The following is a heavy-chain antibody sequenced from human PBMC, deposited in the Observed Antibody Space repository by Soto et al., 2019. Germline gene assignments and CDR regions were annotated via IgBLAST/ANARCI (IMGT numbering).Heavy chain of an antibody. Sequence: TWGSVRVTCAACGLTFSRYGMHWVHQAQGKGLEWVTFISYDGSNKYYADSVKGRFTISRDNSKNTLYLQMNSLRAEDTAVYYCARPLWRDDYNWGYFDLWGRGTLVTVSS. CDR1: GLTFSRYG. D-gene: IGHD4-4*01. V-gene: IGHV3-30*03. CDR3: ARPLWRDDYNWGYFDL. J-gene: IGHJ2*01. CDR2: ISYDGSNK.